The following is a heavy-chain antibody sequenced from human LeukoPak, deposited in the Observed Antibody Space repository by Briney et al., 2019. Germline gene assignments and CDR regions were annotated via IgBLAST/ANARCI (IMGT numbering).Heavy chain of an antibody. CDR2: INPNSGGT. Sequence: VASVKVSCKATGYTFTGYYMHLVRQAPGQGLEWMGWINPNSGGTNYAQKFQGRVTMTRDTSISTAYMELSRLRSDDTAVYYCARPYYDSTQWFDPWGQGTLVTVSS. CDR1: GYTFTGYY. CDR3: ARPYYDSTQWFDP. J-gene: IGHJ5*02. V-gene: IGHV1-2*02. D-gene: IGHD3-22*01.